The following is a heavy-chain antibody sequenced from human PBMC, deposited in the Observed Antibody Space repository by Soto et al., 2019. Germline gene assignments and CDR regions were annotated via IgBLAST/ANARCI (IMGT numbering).Heavy chain of an antibody. J-gene: IGHJ4*02. Sequence: GASVKVSCKASGYTFTSYAMHWVRQAPGQRLEWMGWINAGNGNTKYSQKFQGRVTITRDTSASTAYMELSSLRSEDTAVYYCARDVAAAGTGLFDYWGQGTLVTVSS. CDR3: ARDVAAAGTGLFDY. CDR2: INAGNGNT. D-gene: IGHD6-13*01. CDR1: GYTFTSYA. V-gene: IGHV1-3*01.